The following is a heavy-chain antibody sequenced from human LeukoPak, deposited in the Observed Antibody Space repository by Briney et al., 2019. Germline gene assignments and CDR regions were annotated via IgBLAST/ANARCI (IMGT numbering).Heavy chain of an antibody. J-gene: IGHJ4*02. CDR2: IWYDGSNK. Sequence: GGSLRLSCAASGFTFSSYGMHWVRQAPGKGLEWVAVIWYDGSNKYYADSVKGRFTISRDNSKNTLYLQMNSLRAEDTAVYYCARDSSGWGYFDYWGQGTLVTASS. CDR1: GFTFSSYG. CDR3: ARDSSGWGYFDY. D-gene: IGHD6-19*01. V-gene: IGHV3-33*01.